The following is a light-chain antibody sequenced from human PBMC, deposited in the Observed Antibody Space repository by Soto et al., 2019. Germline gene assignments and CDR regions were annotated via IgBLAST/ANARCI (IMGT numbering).Light chain of an antibody. CDR1: SSDVGSYNL. J-gene: IGLJ1*01. Sequence: QSALTQPASVSGSPGQSITISCTGTSSDVGSYNLVSWYQQHPGKAPKLMIYEVSKRPSGVSNRFSGSKSGNTASLTISGLQAEDEAEYYCCSYAGSSTHYVFGTGTKLTVL. CDR2: EVS. CDR3: CSYAGSSTHYV. V-gene: IGLV2-23*02.